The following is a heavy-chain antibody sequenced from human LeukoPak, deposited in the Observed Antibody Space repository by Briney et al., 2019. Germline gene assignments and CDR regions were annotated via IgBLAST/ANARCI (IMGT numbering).Heavy chain of an antibody. D-gene: IGHD4-23*01. J-gene: IGHJ4*02. CDR1: GGSISSGDYY. CDR2: IYTSGST. CDR3: ARDYDGGFDY. Sequence: PSETLSLTCTVSGGSISSGDYYWSWIRQPAGKGLEWIGRIYTSGSTNYNPSLKSRVTMSVDTSKNQFSLKLSSVTAADTAVYYCARDYDGGFDYWGQGTLVTVSS. V-gene: IGHV4-61*02.